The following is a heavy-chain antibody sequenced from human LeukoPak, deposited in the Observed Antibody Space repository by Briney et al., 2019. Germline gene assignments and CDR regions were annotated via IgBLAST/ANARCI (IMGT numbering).Heavy chain of an antibody. CDR2: IHYSGST. D-gene: IGHD6-19*01. V-gene: IGHV4-61*05. Sequence: SETLSLTCTVSGGSISISNHYWSWIRHPPGKGLEWIGYIHYSGSTNYNPALKSRATMSVDTSKNQFSLKLSSVTAADTAVYYCARKEEYSSGWFSDYWGQGNLVTVSS. CDR1: GGSISISNHY. CDR3: ARKEEYSSGWFSDY. J-gene: IGHJ4*02.